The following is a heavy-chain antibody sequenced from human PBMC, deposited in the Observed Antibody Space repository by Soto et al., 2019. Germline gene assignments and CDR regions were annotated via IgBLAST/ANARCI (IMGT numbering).Heavy chain of an antibody. J-gene: IGHJ3*02. V-gene: IGHV3-66*01. CDR1: GFTVSSNY. Sequence: GGSLRLSCAASGFTVSSNYMSWVRQAPGKGLEWVSVIYSGGSTYYADSVKGRFTISRDNSKNTLYLQMNSLRAEDTAVYYCARDNTAVAGYDAFDIWGQGTMVTVSS. CDR3: ARDNTAVAGYDAFDI. CDR2: IYSGGST. D-gene: IGHD6-19*01.